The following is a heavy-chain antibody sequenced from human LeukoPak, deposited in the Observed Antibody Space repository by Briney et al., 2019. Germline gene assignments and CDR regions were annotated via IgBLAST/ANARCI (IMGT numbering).Heavy chain of an antibody. CDR1: GFTLSRAT. CDR3: AKGSDTPGSYRPFDH. V-gene: IGHV3-23*01. J-gene: IGHJ4*02. CDR2: LNSAGGST. Sequence: GGSLRLSCAASGFTLSRATMSWLRQAPGKGLEWVSALNSAGGSTSAESVKGRFTISRDNSKNTLYLQMNSLRAEDTAVYYCAKGSDTPGSYRPFDHWRQGTLVTVSS. D-gene: IGHD3-10*01.